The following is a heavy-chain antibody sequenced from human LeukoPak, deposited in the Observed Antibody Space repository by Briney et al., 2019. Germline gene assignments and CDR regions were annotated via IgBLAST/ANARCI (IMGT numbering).Heavy chain of an antibody. CDR3: VRDSDYAFDH. Sequence: QAGGSLRLSCAASGFTFRSYSMNWVRQAPGKGLEWVSYISNAIWYAYSVKGRLTISRDNAKNALYLQMNSLRPDDTAVYYCVRDSDYAFDHWGQGALVTVSS. CDR1: GFTFRSYS. J-gene: IGHJ4*02. V-gene: IGHV3-48*01. CDR2: ISNAI. D-gene: IGHD3-16*01.